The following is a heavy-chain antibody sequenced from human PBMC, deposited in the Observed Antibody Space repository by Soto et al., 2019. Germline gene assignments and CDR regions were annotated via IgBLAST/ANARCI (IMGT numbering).Heavy chain of an antibody. D-gene: IGHD3-16*02. CDR1: GYTLTELS. V-gene: IGHV1-24*01. J-gene: IGHJ3*02. Sequence: QVQLVQSGAEVKKPGASVKVSCKVSGYTLTELSMHWVRQAPGKGLEWMGGFDPEDGETIYAQKFQGRVTMTENTSTDTAYMELSSLRSEDTAVYYCATDHLITFGGFIVSCAFDIWGQGTMVTVSS. CDR2: FDPEDGET. CDR3: ATDHLITFGGFIVSCAFDI.